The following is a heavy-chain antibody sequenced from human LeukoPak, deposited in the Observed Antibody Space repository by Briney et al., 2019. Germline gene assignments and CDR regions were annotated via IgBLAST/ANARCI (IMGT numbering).Heavy chain of an antibody. CDR3: AQLEYQLLWDDAFDI. J-gene: IGHJ3*02. CDR1: GFTLSSHG. D-gene: IGHD2-2*01. V-gene: IGHV3-30*03. CDR2: ISNDGSNK. Sequence: GGSLRLSCAASGFTLSSHGMHWVRQAPGKGLEWVAVISNDGSNKYYADSVKGRFTISRDNSKNTLYLQMNSLRAEDTAVYYCAQLEYQLLWDDAFDIWGQGTMVTVSS.